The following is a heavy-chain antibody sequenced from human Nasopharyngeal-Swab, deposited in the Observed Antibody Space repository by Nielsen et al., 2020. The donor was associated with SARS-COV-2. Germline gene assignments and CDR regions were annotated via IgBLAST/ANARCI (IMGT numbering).Heavy chain of an antibody. V-gene: IGHV3-7*01. D-gene: IGHD6-19*01. CDR3: ARDTGSGWSMDV. Sequence: GESLKISCAASGFTFSSYWMSWVRQAPGKGLEWVANIKQDGSEKYYVDSVKGRFTISRDNAKSSLYLQMNSLRAEDTAVYYCARDTGSGWSMDVWGQGTTVTVSS. CDR2: IKQDGSEK. J-gene: IGHJ6*02. CDR1: GFTFSSYW.